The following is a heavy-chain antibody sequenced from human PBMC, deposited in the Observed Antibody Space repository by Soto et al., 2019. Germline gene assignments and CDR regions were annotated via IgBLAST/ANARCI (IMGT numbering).Heavy chain of an antibody. J-gene: IGHJ4*02. CDR1: AFSLSTSGMC. Sequence: VPTPGNPKQTLTLTFHFSAFSLSTSGMCLGCIRGRRGKALEWLALIDWDDDNYYSTSLKTRLTISKDTSKHQVVLTMTNMDPGDTATYYCARAPECYKNPYYFDYWGQETLVSDSS. D-gene: IGHD2-15*01. CDR2: IDWDDDN. V-gene: IGHV2-70*01. CDR3: ARAPECYKNPYYFDY.